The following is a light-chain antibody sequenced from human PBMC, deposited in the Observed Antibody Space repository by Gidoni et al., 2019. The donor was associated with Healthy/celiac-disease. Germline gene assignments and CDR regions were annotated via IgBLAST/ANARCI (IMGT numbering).Light chain of an antibody. Sequence: QSALTQPASVSGSPGQSITISCTGTSSDVGGYYYNSWYQQHPGKAPKLRRYEVSHRPSGVSNRFSGSESSNTDSMTISGLEAEDEADYYCSSYTSGSTLVVFGGGTKLTVL. V-gene: IGLV2-14*01. CDR1: SSDVGGYYY. J-gene: IGLJ2*01. CDR3: SSYTSGSTLVV. CDR2: EVS.